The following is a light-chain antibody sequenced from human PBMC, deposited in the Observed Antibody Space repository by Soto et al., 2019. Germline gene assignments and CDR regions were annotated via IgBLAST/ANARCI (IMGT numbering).Light chain of an antibody. CDR3: QQYYSVPLT. CDR1: QSVLYSSKNKNY. Sequence: DIVMTQSPDSLAVSLGERATIDCKSSQSVLYSSKNKNYLAWYQKKPGQPPQLLIYWASIRESGVPDRFSGSGSGTDFTLTISSLQAEDVAVYYCQQYYSVPLTFGGGTKVEIK. V-gene: IGKV4-1*01. J-gene: IGKJ4*01. CDR2: WAS.